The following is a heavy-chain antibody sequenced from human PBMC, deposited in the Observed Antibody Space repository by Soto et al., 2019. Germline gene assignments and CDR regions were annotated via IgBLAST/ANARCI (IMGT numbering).Heavy chain of an antibody. J-gene: IGHJ4*02. CDR1: GFPLSARGVG. CDR2: IYWNDDK. D-gene: IGHD3-16*01. V-gene: IGHV2-5*01. CDR3: AHSPWGAAPDY. Sequence: VSGPTLVNPTETLTLTCTVSGFPLSARGVGVGWIRQPPGKALEWLAIIYWNDDKRYSPSLKSRLTITKDTSKNQVVLTMTNTDPVDTAKYYCAHSPWGAAPDYWGQGTLVTVSS.